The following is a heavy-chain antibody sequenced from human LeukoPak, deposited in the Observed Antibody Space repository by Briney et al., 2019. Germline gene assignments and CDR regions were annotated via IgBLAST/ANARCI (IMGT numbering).Heavy chain of an antibody. CDR3: ARQRAFDI. CDR1: GFTISSNY. Sequence: GGSLRLSCAASGFTISSNYMSWVRQAPGKGLEWVSVIYSDGSTYYADSVKGRFTISRDNSKNTLYLQMNSLRAEDTAVYYCARQRAFDIWGQGTMVTVSS. CDR2: IYSDGST. J-gene: IGHJ3*02. V-gene: IGHV3-66*04.